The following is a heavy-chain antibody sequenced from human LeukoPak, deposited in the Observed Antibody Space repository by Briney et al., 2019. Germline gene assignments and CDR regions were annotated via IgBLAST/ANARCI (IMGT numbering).Heavy chain of an antibody. CDR1: GGSINSGGYY. J-gene: IGHJ4*02. CDR3: ARGVWHVSY. D-gene: IGHD2-21*01. Sequence: SETLSLTCTVSGGSINSGGYYWRWIRQPAGKGLEWIGRIYSSGSTNYNPSLQSRLTISVYTSKNQFSLKLSSVSAADTAVYYCARGVWHVSYWGQGTLVTVSS. V-gene: IGHV4-61*02. CDR2: IYSSGST.